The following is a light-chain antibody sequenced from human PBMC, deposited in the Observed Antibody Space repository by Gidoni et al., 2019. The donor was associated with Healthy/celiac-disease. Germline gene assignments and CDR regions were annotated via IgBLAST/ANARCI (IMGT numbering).Light chain of an antibody. V-gene: IGKV1-39*01. J-gene: IGKJ2*01. Sequence: DIQMTQSPSSLTASVGVRVTITGRASQSISSYLNWYQQKLGKAPKLLIYAASSLQSGVPSRFSGSGSGTDFTLTISIQQPEDFATYYCEQRYSTPYTFGQGTKLEIK. CDR3: EQRYSTPYT. CDR2: AAS. CDR1: QSISSY.